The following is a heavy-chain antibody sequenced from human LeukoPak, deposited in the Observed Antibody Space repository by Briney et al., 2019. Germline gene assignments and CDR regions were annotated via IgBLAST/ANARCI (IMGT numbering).Heavy chain of an antibody. CDR3: AREPRHYGSGIPEGMDV. Sequence: GGSLRLSCAASGFTFSTYSMNWVRQAPGKGLEWVSYISSSSSTIYYADSVKGRFTISRDNAKNSRYLQMNSLRAEDTAVYYCAREPRHYGSGIPEGMDVWGKGTTVTVSS. J-gene: IGHJ6*04. CDR1: GFTFSTYS. CDR2: ISSSSSTI. V-gene: IGHV3-48*01. D-gene: IGHD3-10*01.